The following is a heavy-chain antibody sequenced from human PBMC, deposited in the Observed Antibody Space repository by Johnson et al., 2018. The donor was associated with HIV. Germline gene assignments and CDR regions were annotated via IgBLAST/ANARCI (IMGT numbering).Heavy chain of an antibody. J-gene: IGHJ3*02. V-gene: IGHV3-30*02. CDR3: AREQATLWFRASGAAFDI. D-gene: IGHD3-10*01. CDR1: GFTFSSYG. CDR2: IRYDGSNK. Sequence: QVPLVESGGGVVQTGGSLRLSCAASGFTFSSYGMHWVRQAPGKGLEWVAFIRYDGSNKYYVDSVKCRFTISRDNAKNSLYLRMNSLRVEDTAVFYCAREQATLWFRASGAAFDIWGQGTMVTVSS.